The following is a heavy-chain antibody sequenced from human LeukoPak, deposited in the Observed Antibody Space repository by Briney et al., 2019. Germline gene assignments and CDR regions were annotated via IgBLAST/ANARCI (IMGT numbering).Heavy chain of an antibody. CDR1: GFPFDRYW. V-gene: IGHV3-7*01. J-gene: IGHJ4*02. CDR2: IKHDGSEK. Sequence: GGSLRLSCVASGFPFDRYWMSWVRQAPGKGLEWVANIKHDGSEKNFVDSVKGRFTISRDNAENSLFLQMNSLRADDTAVYFCARQPIYEAYFDFWGQGTLVTDSS. CDR3: ARQPIYEAYFDF. D-gene: IGHD3-16*01.